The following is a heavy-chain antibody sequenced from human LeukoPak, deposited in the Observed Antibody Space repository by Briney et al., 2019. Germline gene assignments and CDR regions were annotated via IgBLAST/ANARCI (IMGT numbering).Heavy chain of an antibody. CDR1: GFTFSSYS. D-gene: IGHD4-23*01. J-gene: IGHJ4*02. CDR3: AREDYGGIDY. V-gene: IGHV3-48*02. Sequence: RPGVSLRLSCAASGFTFSSYSMNWVRQAPGKGLEWVSYISSSSTIYYADSVKGRFTISRDNAKNSLYLQMNSLRDEDTAVYYCAREDYGGIDYWGQGTLVTVSS. CDR2: ISSSSTI.